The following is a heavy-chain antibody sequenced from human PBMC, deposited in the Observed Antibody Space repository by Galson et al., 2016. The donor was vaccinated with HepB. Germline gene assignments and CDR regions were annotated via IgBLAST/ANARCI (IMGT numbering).Heavy chain of an antibody. CDR1: GYTFTNYG. D-gene: IGHD6-25*01. Sequence: VKKPGASVKVSCKASGYTFTNYGITWVRQAPGQGLQWVGWINANDGHTNYGHILQGRVTLTRDTSISTAYMELTSLTSDATAIYYCATSTGYRSGWGAFDIWGQGTMVTVSS. CDR3: ATSTGYRSGWGAFDI. V-gene: IGHV1-18*01. CDR2: INANDGHT. J-gene: IGHJ3*02.